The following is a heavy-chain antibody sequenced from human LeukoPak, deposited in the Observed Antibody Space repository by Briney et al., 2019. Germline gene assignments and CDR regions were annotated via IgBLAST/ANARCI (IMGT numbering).Heavy chain of an antibody. CDR3: ARQLPTAAADTRGYFDY. Sequence: SGTLSLTCTVSGGSISTISSSTYYWGWIRQAPGKGLEWIGSLFYGENSHYNPSLKSRATLSVDTSNNQFSLKLTSVTAADAAVYFCARQLPTAAADTRGYFDYWGQGTVVTVSS. J-gene: IGHJ4*02. CDR1: GGSISTISSSTYY. CDR2: LFYGENS. D-gene: IGHD6-25*01. V-gene: IGHV4-39*01.